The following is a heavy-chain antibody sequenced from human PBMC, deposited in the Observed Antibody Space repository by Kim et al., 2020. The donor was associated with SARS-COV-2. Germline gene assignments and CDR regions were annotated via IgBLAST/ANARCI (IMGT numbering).Heavy chain of an antibody. D-gene: IGHD3-22*01. J-gene: IGHJ4*02. V-gene: IGHV3-11*04. CDR2: ISSSGSTI. Sequence: GGSLRLSCAASGFTFSDYYMSWIRQAPGKGLEWVSYISSSGSTIYYADSVKGRFTISRDNAKNSLYLQINSLRAEDTAVYYCARDSYYYDSSAYYKDWGQGTLVTVSS. CDR3: ARDSYYYDSSAYYKD. CDR1: GFTFSDYY.